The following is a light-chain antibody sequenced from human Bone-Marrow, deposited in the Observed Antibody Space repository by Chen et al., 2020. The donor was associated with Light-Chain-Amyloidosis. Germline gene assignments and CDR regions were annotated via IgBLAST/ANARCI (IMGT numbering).Light chain of an antibody. CDR3: QSYDRGLSGSV. V-gene: IGLV1-40*01. Sequence: QSVLTQPPSVSGAPGQRVTIFCTGSGSNIGAGYDVHWYRQLPGTAPKLLIYNNSHRPSGVPDRFSGSKSGNSASLAITGRRSEDEADYYCQSYDRGLSGSVFGGGTKLTVL. CDR2: NNS. J-gene: IGLJ3*02. CDR1: GSNIGAGYD.